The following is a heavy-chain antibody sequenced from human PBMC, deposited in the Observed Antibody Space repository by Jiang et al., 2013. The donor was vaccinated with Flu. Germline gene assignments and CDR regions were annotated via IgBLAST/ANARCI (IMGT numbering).Heavy chain of an antibody. CDR3: ARSFGKVDY. D-gene: IGHD3-10*01. J-gene: IGHJ4*02. V-gene: IGHV4-59*01. Sequence: NPSLKSRVTISVDTSKNQFSLKLSSVTAVDTAVYYCARSFGKVDYWGQGTLVTVSS.